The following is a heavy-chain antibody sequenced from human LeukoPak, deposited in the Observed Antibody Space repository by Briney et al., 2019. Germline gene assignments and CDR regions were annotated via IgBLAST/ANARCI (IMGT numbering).Heavy chain of an antibody. V-gene: IGHV4-30-2*01. CDR3: ARGLPYNWFDP. Sequence: SETLSLTCAVSGGSISGGGYSWSWIRQPPGKGLEWIGYIYHSGSTYYNPSLKSRVTISVDTSKNQFSLKLSSVTAADTAVYYCARGLPYNWFDPWGQGTLVTVSS. CDR1: GGSISGGGYS. CDR2: IYHSGST. D-gene: IGHD5-18*01. J-gene: IGHJ5*02.